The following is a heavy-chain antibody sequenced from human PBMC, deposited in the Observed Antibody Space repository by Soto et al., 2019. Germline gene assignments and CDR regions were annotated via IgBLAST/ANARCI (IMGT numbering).Heavy chain of an antibody. D-gene: IGHD1-26*01. CDR1: GFTFSGSA. J-gene: IGHJ4*02. V-gene: IGHV3-73*01. CDR3: TRLVDQKSGYSDY. CDR2: IRTEPYSYAA. Sequence: EVQLVESGGDLVQPGGSLKLSCAASGFTFSGSAMQWVRQASGNGLEWVGRIRTEPYSYAAAYAASVKGRFTIFRHDSTNAAYLQMNSLKTEDTAVYYCTRLVDQKSGYSDYWGQGTLVTVSS.